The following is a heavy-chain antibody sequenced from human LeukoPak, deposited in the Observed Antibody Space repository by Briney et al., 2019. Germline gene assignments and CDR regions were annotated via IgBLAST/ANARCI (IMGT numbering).Heavy chain of an antibody. CDR1: GFVFSNYW. CDR3: ARAYYYYYYMDV. J-gene: IGHJ6*03. V-gene: IGHV3-7*01. CDR2: IKQDGSEK. Sequence: GGSLRLSCAASGFVFSNYWMSWVRQAPGKGLEWVANIKQDGSEKYYVDSVKGRFTISRDNDKNSLYLQMNSLRAEDTAVYYCARAYYYYYYMDVWGKGTTVIVSS.